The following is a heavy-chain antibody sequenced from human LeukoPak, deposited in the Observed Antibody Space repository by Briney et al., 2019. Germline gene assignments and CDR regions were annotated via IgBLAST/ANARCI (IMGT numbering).Heavy chain of an antibody. CDR1: GFTFDDYG. Sequence: GVLRLSCAASGFTFDDYGMSWVRQAPGKGLEWVSGINWNGGSTGYADSVKGRFTISRDNAKNSLYLQMNSLRAEDTAVYYCARGIYGSGSYSLYYFDYWGQGTLVTVSS. J-gene: IGHJ4*02. V-gene: IGHV3-20*04. CDR2: INWNGGST. D-gene: IGHD3-10*01. CDR3: ARGIYGSGSYSLYYFDY.